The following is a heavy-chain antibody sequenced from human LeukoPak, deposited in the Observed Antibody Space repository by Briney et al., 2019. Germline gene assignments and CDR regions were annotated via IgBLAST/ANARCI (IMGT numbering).Heavy chain of an antibody. CDR1: GYTFTGYY. J-gene: IGHJ5*02. Sequence: ASVKVSCKASGYTFTGYYMHWVRQAPGQGLEWMGWINPNSGGTNYAQKFQGRVTMTRDTSISTADVELSRLRSDDTAVYYCAREVVVPAAILEGWFDPWGQGTLVTVSS. CDR2: INPNSGGT. CDR3: AREVVVPAAILEGWFDP. V-gene: IGHV1-2*02. D-gene: IGHD2-2*02.